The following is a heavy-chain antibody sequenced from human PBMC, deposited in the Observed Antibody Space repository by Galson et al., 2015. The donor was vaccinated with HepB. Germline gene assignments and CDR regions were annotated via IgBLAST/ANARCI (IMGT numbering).Heavy chain of an antibody. Sequence: SLRLSCAASGFTFSSYAMSWVRQAPGKGLEWVSAISGSGGSTYYADSVKGRFTISRDNSKNTLYLQMNSLRAEDTAVYYCAKVGQLLTWYFDYWVQGTLVTVSS. J-gene: IGHJ4*02. CDR3: AKVGQLLTWYFDY. CDR1: GFTFSSYA. V-gene: IGHV3-23*01. D-gene: IGHD2-2*01. CDR2: ISGSGGST.